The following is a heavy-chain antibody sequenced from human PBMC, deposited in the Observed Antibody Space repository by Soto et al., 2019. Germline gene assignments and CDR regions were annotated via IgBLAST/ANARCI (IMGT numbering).Heavy chain of an antibody. Sequence: PSETLSLTCAVHGGSFSGYYWSWIRQPPGKGLEWIGEINHSGSTNYNPALKSRVTISVDTSKNQFSLKLSSVTAADTAVYYCEGVAGAPPARWAQGTLVPVSS. D-gene: IGHD1-26*01. V-gene: IGHV4-34*01. CDR3: EGVAGAPPAR. J-gene: IGHJ4*02. CDR1: GGSFSGYY. CDR2: INHSGST.